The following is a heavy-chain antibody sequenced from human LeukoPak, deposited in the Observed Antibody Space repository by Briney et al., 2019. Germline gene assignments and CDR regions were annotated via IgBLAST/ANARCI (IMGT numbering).Heavy chain of an antibody. J-gene: IGHJ4*02. CDR2: IYYSGST. CDR1: GDSITTSSYY. CDR3: ARLQGGRSGYYPFNQ. Sequence: SETLSLTCTVSGDSITTSSYYWGWIRQPPGKGLEWIGNIYYSGSTYYNPSLKSRVTISVDTSKNQFSLKLNSVTAADTAVYYCARLQGGRSGYYPFNQWGQGTLVTVSS. V-gene: IGHV4-39*07. D-gene: IGHD3-22*01.